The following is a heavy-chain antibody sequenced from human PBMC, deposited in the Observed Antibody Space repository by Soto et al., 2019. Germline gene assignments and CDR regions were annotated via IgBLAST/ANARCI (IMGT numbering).Heavy chain of an antibody. D-gene: IGHD3-22*01. V-gene: IGHV4-39*01. CDR1: AGSITSRTNY. Sequence: PSETLSIPCTVSAGSITSRTNYWAWLRQPPGQWPELIGSIYYIGSTYYNPSLKSRVTISVDTSKNQFSLKLSSVTAADTAVYYCARHLEDSSGYYYALRQYYYYGMDVWRQGTTVT. J-gene: IGHJ6*02. CDR3: ARHLEDSSGYYYALRQYYYYGMDV. CDR2: IYYIGST.